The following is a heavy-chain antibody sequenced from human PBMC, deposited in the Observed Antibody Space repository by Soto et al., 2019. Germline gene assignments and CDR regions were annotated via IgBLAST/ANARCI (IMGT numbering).Heavy chain of an antibody. D-gene: IGHD3-22*01. J-gene: IGHJ4*02. CDR3: ARIYDSSGYYYDPFDY. V-gene: IGHV2-26*01. CDR1: GFSLSNARMG. Sequence: HVTLKESGPVLVKPTETLTLTCTVSGFSLSNARMGVSWIRQPPGKALEWLAHIFSNDEKSYSTSLKSRLTISKDPSKSQVVLTMTNMDPVDTATYYCARIYDSSGYYYDPFDYWGQGTLVTVSS. CDR2: IFSNDEK.